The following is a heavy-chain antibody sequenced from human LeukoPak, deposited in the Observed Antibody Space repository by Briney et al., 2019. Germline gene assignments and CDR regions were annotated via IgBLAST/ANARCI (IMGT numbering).Heavy chain of an antibody. V-gene: IGHV3-23*01. Sequence: GGSLRLSCAASGFSFSDFSMSWVRQAPGKGLDWVSGISNSGGTTHYADSVKGRFTISRDNSKNTLYLQVNSLRAEDTAIYHCAKGTTSHDFFSRGDWGQGTLVTVSS. CDR3: AKGTTSHDFFSRGD. D-gene: IGHD1-1*01. CDR2: ISNSGGTT. J-gene: IGHJ4*02. CDR1: GFSFSDFS.